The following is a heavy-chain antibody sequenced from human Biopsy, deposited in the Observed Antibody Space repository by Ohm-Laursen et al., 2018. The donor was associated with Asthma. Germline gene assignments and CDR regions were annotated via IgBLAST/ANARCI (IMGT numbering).Heavy chain of an antibody. D-gene: IGHD3-10*01. J-gene: IGHJ6*02. CDR3: ARAVDYSHYYGIDV. V-gene: IGHV1-18*01. CDR1: GYTFNSVG. Sequence: SVKLSCKPSGYTFNSVGITWVRQAPGQGIGWLGWISVYNGNTKVAQKLQDRVTMITDTSTSTAYMELRSLRSDDTAVYFCARAVDYSHYYGIDVWGQGTTVTVS. CDR2: ISVYNGNT.